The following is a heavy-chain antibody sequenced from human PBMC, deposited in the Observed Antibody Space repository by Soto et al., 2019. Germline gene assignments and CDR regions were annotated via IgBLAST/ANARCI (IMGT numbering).Heavy chain of an antibody. Sequence: GGSLRLSCAASGFTFSSYWMSWVRQAPGKGLEWVANIKQDGSEKYYVDSVKGRFTISRDNAKNSLYLQMNSLRAEDTAVYYCARHDILTGYSPKKNYFDYWGQGTLVTVSS. D-gene: IGHD3-9*01. CDR1: GFTFSSYW. V-gene: IGHV3-7*01. CDR3: ARHDILTGYSPKKNYFDY. J-gene: IGHJ4*02. CDR2: IKQDGSEK.